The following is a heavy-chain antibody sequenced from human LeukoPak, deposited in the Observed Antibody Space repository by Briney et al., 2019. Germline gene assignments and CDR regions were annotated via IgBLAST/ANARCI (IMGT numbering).Heavy chain of an antibody. J-gene: IGHJ4*02. D-gene: IGHD5-18*01. CDR1: GGSISSSSYY. Sequence: SETLSLTCIVSGGSISSSSYYWGWIRQPPGKGLEWIGSIYYSGSIYYNPSLKSRVTISVDTSKNQFSLKLSSVTAADTAVYYCASGRGYSYGHFDYWGQGTLVTVSS. CDR2: IYYSGSI. CDR3: ASGRGYSYGHFDY. V-gene: IGHV4-39*01.